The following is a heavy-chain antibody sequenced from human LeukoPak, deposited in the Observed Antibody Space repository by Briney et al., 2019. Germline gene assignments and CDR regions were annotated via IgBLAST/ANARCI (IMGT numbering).Heavy chain of an antibody. D-gene: IGHD1-26*01. V-gene: IGHV1-2*02. Sequence: ASVKVSCKASGYTFTGNYIHWVRQAPGQGLEWMGLINPNSGGTNYALKFQGRVTLTKDTSITTGYMELSSLRSDDTAVYYCARDLSGSYDYWGQGTLVTVSS. CDR1: GYTFTGNY. J-gene: IGHJ4*02. CDR2: INPNSGGT. CDR3: ARDLSGSYDY.